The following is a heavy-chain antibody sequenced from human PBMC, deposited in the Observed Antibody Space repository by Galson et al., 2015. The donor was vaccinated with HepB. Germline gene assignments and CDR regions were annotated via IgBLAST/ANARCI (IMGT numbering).Heavy chain of an antibody. CDR2: ISYDGSNK. D-gene: IGHD5-12*01. CDR3: AKDGNPHKGGYDQFDY. CDR1: GFTFSSYG. V-gene: IGHV3-30*18. Sequence: SLRLSCAVSGFTFSSYGMHWVRQAPGKGLEWVAIISYDGSNKYYADSVKGRFTISRDNSKNTLYVQMNSLRAEDTAVYYCAKDGNPHKGGYDQFDYWGQGTLVIVSS. J-gene: IGHJ4*02.